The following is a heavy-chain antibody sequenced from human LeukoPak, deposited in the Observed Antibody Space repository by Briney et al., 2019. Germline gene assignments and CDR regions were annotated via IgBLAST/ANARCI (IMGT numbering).Heavy chain of an antibody. CDR3: ARISVGAAGNNWFDP. CDR1: GGSISSSSYY. D-gene: IGHD6-13*01. Sequence: PSETLSLTCTVSGGSISSSSYYWGWIRQPPGKGREWIGSIYYSGSTYYNPSLKSRVTISVDTSKNQFSLKLSSVTAADAAVYYCARISVGAAGNNWFDPWGQGTLVNVSS. J-gene: IGHJ5*02. V-gene: IGHV4-39*01. CDR2: IYYSGST.